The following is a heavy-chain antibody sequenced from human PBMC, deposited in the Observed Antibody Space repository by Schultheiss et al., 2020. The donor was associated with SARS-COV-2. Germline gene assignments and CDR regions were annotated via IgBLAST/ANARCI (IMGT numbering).Heavy chain of an antibody. Sequence: SETLSLTCTVSGGSISSYYWSWIRQPPGKGLEWIGSIYHSGSTNYNPSLKSRVSISVDKSKNQFSLKLNSVTAADTAVYYCARGTGSGYGGYWGQGTLVTVSS. J-gene: IGHJ4*02. CDR2: IYHSGST. CDR1: GGSISSYY. CDR3: ARGTGSGYGGY. D-gene: IGHD6-19*01. V-gene: IGHV4-59*12.